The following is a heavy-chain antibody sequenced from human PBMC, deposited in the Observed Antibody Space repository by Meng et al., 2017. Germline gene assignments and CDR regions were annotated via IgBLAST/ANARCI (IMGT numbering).Heavy chain of an antibody. CDR2: IIPSSSDA. CDR1: GYTSTDAY. D-gene: IGHD1-7*01. V-gene: IGHV1-2*06. CDR3: ARDGGNYDFDY. J-gene: IGHJ4*02. Sequence: QVQWGELGPGVEKPGASLNLSCKASGYTSTDAYSHWGRQAPGQGLEWMGRIIPSSSDANSAQKFQGRVTLTWETSINTAYMELSSMRSDDTAIYYCARDGGNYDFDYWGQGTLVTVSS.